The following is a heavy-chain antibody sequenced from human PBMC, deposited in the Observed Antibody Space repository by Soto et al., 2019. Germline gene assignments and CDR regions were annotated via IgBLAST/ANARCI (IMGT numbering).Heavy chain of an antibody. V-gene: IGHV1-69*01. D-gene: IGHD4-17*01. CDR2: IIPIFGTA. Sequence: GQLVQSGAEGKKPGSSVKVSCKASGGPFSSYAISWVRQAPGQGLEWMGGIIPIFGTANYAQKFQGRVTITADESTSTAYMELSSLRSEDTAVYYCAINPPADYGDYGDFQHWGQGTLVTVSS. CDR1: GGPFSSYA. CDR3: AINPPADYGDYGDFQH. J-gene: IGHJ1*01.